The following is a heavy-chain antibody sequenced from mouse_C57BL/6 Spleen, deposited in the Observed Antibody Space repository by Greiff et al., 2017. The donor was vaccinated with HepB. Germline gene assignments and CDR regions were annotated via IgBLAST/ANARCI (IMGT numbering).Heavy chain of an antibody. CDR1: GYTFTSYW. CDR2: INPSNGGT. V-gene: IGHV1-53*01. J-gene: IGHJ3*01. CDR3: ARHPYGSSPFAY. Sequence: VQLQQSGTELVKPGASVKLSCKASGYTFTSYWMHWVKQRPGQGLEWIGNINPSNGGTNYNEKFKSKATLTVDKSSSTAYMQLSSLTSEDSAVYYCARHPYGSSPFAYWGQGTLVTVSA. D-gene: IGHD1-1*01.